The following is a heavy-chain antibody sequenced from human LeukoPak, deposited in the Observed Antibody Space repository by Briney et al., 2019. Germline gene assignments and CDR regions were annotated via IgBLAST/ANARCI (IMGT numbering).Heavy chain of an antibody. CDR2: IRYDGSNK. CDR1: GFTFSSYG. Sequence: GGSLRLSCAASGFTFSSYGMHWVRQAPGKGLEWVAFIRYDGSNKYYADSVKGRFTISRDNSKNTLYLQMNSLRAEDAAVYYCAKDRDSGYDITKYLGGQGTLVTVSS. J-gene: IGHJ4*02. V-gene: IGHV3-30*02. CDR3: AKDRDSGYDITKYL. D-gene: IGHD5-12*01.